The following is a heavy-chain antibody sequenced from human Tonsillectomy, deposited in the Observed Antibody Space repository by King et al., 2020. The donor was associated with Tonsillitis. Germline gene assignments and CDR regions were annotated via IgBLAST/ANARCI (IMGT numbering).Heavy chain of an antibody. Sequence: HVQLQESGPGLVKPSETLSLTCTVSGDSISGYYWSWIRQPPGKGLEWIGYVFYTGNTSYNPSLKSRVTMSVDSSKNQFSLSLSSVTAADTAVYYCSRRDAYNWFDPWGQGTLVTVSS. CDR1: GDSISGYY. CDR2: VFYTGNT. V-gene: IGHV4-59*08. J-gene: IGHJ5*02. CDR3: SRRDAYNWFDP.